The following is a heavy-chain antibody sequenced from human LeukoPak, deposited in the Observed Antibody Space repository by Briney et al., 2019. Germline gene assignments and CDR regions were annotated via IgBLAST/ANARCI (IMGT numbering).Heavy chain of an antibody. CDR3: AREVDSDSSGYYRH. D-gene: IGHD3-22*01. J-gene: IGHJ4*02. Sequence: ASVKVSCKASGYTFTGYYMHWVRQAPGQGLEWMGWINPNSGGTNYAQKFQGRVTMTRDTSISTAYMELSRLRSDDTAVYYCAREVDSDSSGYYRHWGQGTLVTVSS. CDR2: INPNSGGT. CDR1: GYTFTGYY. V-gene: IGHV1-2*02.